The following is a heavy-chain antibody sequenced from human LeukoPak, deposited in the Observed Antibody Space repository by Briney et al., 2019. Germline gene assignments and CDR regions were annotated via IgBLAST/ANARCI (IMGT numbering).Heavy chain of an antibody. CDR2: IKNKANSYGT. CDR1: GFSFSDHY. D-gene: IGHD1-26*01. V-gene: IGHV3-72*01. Sequence: GGSLRLSCAASGFSFSDHYMDWVRLAPGKGLEWVGRIKNKANSYGTDYAASVKGRFTLSRDDSKDSLYLQMNSLRSEDTALYYCTRVRLGAATRYFDYWGQGTLVTVSS. J-gene: IGHJ4*02. CDR3: TRVRLGAATRYFDY.